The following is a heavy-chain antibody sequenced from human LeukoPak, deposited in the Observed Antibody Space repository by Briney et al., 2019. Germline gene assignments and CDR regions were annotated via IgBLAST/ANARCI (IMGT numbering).Heavy chain of an antibody. V-gene: IGHV3-66*01. CDR2: IYSGGST. D-gene: IGHD6-13*01. J-gene: IGHJ6*02. CDR3: ARGGEAAAGPGYYYYYYGMDV. Sequence: GGSLRLSCAASGFTVSSNYMSWVRQAPGKGLEWVSVIYSGGSTYYADSVKGRFTISRDNSKNTLYLQMDSLRAEDTAVYYCARGGEAAAGPGYYYYYYGMDVWGQGTTVTVSS. CDR1: GFTVSSNY.